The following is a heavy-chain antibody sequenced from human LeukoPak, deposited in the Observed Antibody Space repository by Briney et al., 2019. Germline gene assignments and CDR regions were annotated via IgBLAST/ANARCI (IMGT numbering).Heavy chain of an antibody. CDR1: GYTFGNYD. V-gene: IGHV1-8*03. Sequence: GASVRVSCKASGYTFGNYDINWVRRATGQGLEWVGWMNPNSGNTGYAQKFQGRVTITFNTSIITAYMELSSLRAEDTAVYYCARDYDYVWGSYRAGFDYWGQGTLVTVSS. CDR2: MNPNSGNT. D-gene: IGHD3-16*02. J-gene: IGHJ4*02. CDR3: ARDYDYVWGSYRAGFDY.